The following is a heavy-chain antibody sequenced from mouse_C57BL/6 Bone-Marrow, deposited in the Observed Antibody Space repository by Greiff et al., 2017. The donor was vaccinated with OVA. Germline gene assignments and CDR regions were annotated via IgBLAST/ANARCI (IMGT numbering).Heavy chain of an antibody. J-gene: IGHJ2*01. Sequence: EVKVVESGGGLVKPGGSLKLSCAASGFTFSSYAMSWVRQTPEKRLEWVATISDGGSYTYYPDNVKGRFTISRDNAKNNLYLQMSHLKSEDTAMYYCARGETGYYFDYWGQGTTLTVSS. CDR2: ISDGGSYT. CDR1: GFTFSSYA. CDR3: ARGETGYYFDY. V-gene: IGHV5-4*03.